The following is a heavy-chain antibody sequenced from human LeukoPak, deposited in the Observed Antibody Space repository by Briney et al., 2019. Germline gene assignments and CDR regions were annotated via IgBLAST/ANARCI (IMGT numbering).Heavy chain of an antibody. V-gene: IGHV3-21*01. J-gene: IGHJ4*02. CDR2: ISSSSSYI. CDR3: ARSTQAGSGDY. Sequence: GGSLRLSCAASGFTFSSYSMNWVRQAPGKGLEWVSSISSSSSYIYYADSVKGRITISRDNAKNSLYLQMNSLRAEDTAVYYCARSTQAGSGDYWGQGTLVTVSS. D-gene: IGHD6-13*01. CDR1: GFTFSSYS.